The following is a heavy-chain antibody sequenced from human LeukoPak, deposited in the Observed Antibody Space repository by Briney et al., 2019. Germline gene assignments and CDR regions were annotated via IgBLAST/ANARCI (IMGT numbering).Heavy chain of an antibody. CDR2: IIPIFGTA. CDR3: ARAYNNYYDSSGYYYQDAFDV. V-gene: IGHV1-69*06. D-gene: IGHD3-22*01. J-gene: IGHJ3*01. Sequence: EASVKVSCKASGGTFSSYAISWVRQAPGQGLEWMGGIIPIFGTANYAQKFQGRVTITADKSTSTAYMELSSLRSEDTAVYYCARAYNNYYDSSGYYYQDAFDVWGQGTMVTVSS. CDR1: GGTFSSYA.